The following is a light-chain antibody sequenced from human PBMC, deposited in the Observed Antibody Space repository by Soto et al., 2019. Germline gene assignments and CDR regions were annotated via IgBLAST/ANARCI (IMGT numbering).Light chain of an antibody. CDR3: QQYNNWPLT. CDR1: QSLRSH. J-gene: IGKJ4*01. CDR2: GAS. Sequence: DIEMTQSPANLYVWPGERGNLXCRASQSLRSHLGWYQQKPGQPPRPLIYGASTRAHGTPARFSGSGSATEFTLTISSLQSEDFAVYYGQQYNNWPLTFGGGTKVDI. V-gene: IGKV3-15*01.